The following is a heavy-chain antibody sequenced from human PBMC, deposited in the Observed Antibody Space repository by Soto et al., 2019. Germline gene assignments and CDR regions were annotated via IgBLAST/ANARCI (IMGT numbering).Heavy chain of an antibody. CDR3: ARRGWIQLWLHDAFDI. J-gene: IGHJ3*02. CDR1: GGSISSSSYY. CDR2: IYYSGST. Sequence: QLQLQESGPGLVKPSETLSLTCTVSGGSISSSSYYWGWIRQPPGKGLEWIGSIYYSGSTYYNPSLKSRVTISVDTSKNQFSLKLSSVTAADTAVYYCARRGWIQLWLHDAFDIWGQGTMVTVSS. D-gene: IGHD5-18*01. V-gene: IGHV4-39*01.